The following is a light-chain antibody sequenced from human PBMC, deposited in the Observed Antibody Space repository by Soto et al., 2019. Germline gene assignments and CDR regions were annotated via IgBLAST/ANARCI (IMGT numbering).Light chain of an antibody. V-gene: IGLV1-40*01. Sequence: QSVLTQPPSASGTPGQRVTISCSGSSSNIGSNTVNWYQQLPGTAPKLLIYGNSNRLSGVPDRFSGSKSGTSASLAITGLQAEDEADYYCQSYDSSLSGLYVFGTGTKLTVL. J-gene: IGLJ1*01. CDR1: SSNIGSNT. CDR3: QSYDSSLSGLYV. CDR2: GNS.